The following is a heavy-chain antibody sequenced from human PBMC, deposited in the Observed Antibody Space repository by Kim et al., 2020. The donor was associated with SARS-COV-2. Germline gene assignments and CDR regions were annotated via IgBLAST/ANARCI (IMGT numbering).Heavy chain of an antibody. J-gene: IGHJ2*01. Sequence: SETLSLTCAVSGGSVRSGGYYWSWIRQFPGKGLEWIGYIFHTGTTHYNPSLESRVDISLDTSQNHFSLNFKSVTAADTAIYYCVRDSGGSDWRYFDLWGRGSLVTVSS. CDR2: IFHTGTT. CDR3: VRDSGGSDWRYFDL. CDR1: GGSVRSGGYY. D-gene: IGHD2-15*01. V-gene: IGHV4-31*11.